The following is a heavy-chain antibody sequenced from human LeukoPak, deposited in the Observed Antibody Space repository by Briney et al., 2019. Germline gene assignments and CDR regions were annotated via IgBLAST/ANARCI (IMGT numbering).Heavy chain of an antibody. CDR1: GYTFTSYG. J-gene: IGHJ4*02. D-gene: IGHD3-10*01. Sequence: ASVKVSCKASGYTFTSYGISCVRQAPGQGLEWMGWISAYNGNTNYAQKLQGRVTMTTDASTSTAYMELRSLRSDDTAVYYCARQRITMVRGVISPPDYWGQGTLVTVSS. CDR3: ARQRITMVRGVISPPDY. V-gene: IGHV1-18*01. CDR2: ISAYNGNT.